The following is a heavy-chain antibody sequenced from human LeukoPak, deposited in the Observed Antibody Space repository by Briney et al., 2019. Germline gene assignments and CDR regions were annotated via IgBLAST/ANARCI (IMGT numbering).Heavy chain of an antibody. CDR3: ARGEYSSSSPDY. D-gene: IGHD6-6*01. CDR1: GGSISSYC. V-gene: IGHV4-59*01. CDR2: IYYSGST. J-gene: IGHJ4*02. Sequence: SETLSLTCTVSGGSISSYCWSWIRQPPGKGLEWIGYIYYSGSTNYNPSLKSRVTISVDTSKNQFSLKLSSVTAADTAVYYCARGEYSSSSPDYWGQGTLVTVSS.